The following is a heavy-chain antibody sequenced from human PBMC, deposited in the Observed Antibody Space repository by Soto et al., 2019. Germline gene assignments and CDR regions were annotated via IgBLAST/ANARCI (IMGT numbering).Heavy chain of an antibody. V-gene: IGHV3-21*01. D-gene: IGHD5-18*01. Sequence: EVQLVESGGGLVKPGGSLRLSCAASGFTFSSYSMNWVRQAPGKGLEWVSSISSSSSYIYYADSVKGRFTISRDNAKNELYLQMNCMRAEDTAVYYCARDQPGYSYGYGLGYWGQGTLVTVSS. CDR1: GFTFSSYS. CDR3: ARDQPGYSYGYGLGY. CDR2: ISSSSSYI. J-gene: IGHJ4*02.